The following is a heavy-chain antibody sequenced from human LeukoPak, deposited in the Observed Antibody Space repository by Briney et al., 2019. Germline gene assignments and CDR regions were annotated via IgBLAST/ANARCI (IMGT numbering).Heavy chain of an antibody. D-gene: IGHD3-3*01. CDR2: INHSGST. Sequence: SETLSLTCAVYGGSFSGYYWSWIRQPPGKGLEWIGEINHSGSTNYNPSLKSRVTISVDTSKNQFSLKLSSVTAADTAVYCCARGAPITIFGVVFDYWGQGTLVTVSS. CDR3: ARGAPITIFGVVFDY. CDR1: GGSFSGYY. V-gene: IGHV4-34*01. J-gene: IGHJ4*02.